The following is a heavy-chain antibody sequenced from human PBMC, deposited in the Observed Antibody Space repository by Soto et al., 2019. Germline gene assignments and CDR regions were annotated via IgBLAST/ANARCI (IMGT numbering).Heavy chain of an antibody. CDR3: PRAPIIVDRPHAPPGWLES. CDR1: GDSISKTNW. Sequence: SETLSLTCTVSGDSISKTNWWSWVRQPPGKGLEWIGEIHQSGSTNYSPSLKGRVTISLDNSKNQFSLKLRSVSAADTAVYYCPRAPIIVDRPHAPPGWLESWGKGTLVTVSS. J-gene: IGHJ4*02. CDR2: IHQSGST. D-gene: IGHD2-15*01. V-gene: IGHV4-4*02.